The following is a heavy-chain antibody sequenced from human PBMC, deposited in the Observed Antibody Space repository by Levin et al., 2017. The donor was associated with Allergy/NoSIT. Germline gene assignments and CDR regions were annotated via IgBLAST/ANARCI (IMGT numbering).Heavy chain of an antibody. Sequence: ASVKVSCKASGYTFTGYYVHWVRQAPGQGLEWMGWIDPFSGDTNYAQKFQGKVTMTRDTMNTAYLELSRLRADDTAVYYCARFTPTYQLRENPPTDFYSGLHVWGQGTTVTVSS. V-gene: IGHV1-2*02. CDR3: ARFTPTYQLRENPPTDFYSGLHV. CDR2: IDPFSGDT. D-gene: IGHD2-2*01. CDR1: GYTFTGYY. J-gene: IGHJ6*02.